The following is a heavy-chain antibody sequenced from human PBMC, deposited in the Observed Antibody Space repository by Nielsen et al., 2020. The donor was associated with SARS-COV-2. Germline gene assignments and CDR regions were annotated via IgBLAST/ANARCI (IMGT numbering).Heavy chain of an antibody. Sequence: GGSLRLSCAASGFTFSDYYMSWIRQAPGKGLEWVSYISSSGSTIYYADSVKGRFTISRDNAKNSLYLQMNSLRAEDTAVYYCASRAYFWSGSDYYYGMDVWGQGTTVTVSS. J-gene: IGHJ6*02. V-gene: IGHV3-11*01. D-gene: IGHD3-3*01. CDR1: GFTFSDYY. CDR3: ASRAYFWSGSDYYYGMDV. CDR2: ISSSGSTI.